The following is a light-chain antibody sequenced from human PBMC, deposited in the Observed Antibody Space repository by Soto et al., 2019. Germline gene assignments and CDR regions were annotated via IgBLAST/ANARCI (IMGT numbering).Light chain of an antibody. Sequence: DIQMTQSPSAQSASVGDTVTITCPASQNIRSHLNWYQRKPGXAPXLLIYSASRLQSGVPSRFGGSGSGTDWTLTISDLQPEDFATYYCQQGYSIHALTFGGGAKV. J-gene: IGKJ4*01. CDR1: QNIRSH. CDR3: QQGYSIHALT. V-gene: IGKV1-39*01. CDR2: SAS.